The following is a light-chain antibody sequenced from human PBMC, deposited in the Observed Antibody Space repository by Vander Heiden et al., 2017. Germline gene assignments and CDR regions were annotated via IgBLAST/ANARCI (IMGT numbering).Light chain of an antibody. CDR2: WSS. Sequence: DIVLTQSPDSLAVSPGERATINCKSSLSGLYGYNNWDYLAWYQQKPGQPPKLLIYWSSTRESGVPDRFSGSGSGTDFTLTISSLQAEDVAVYYCQQYYTSPRTFGQGTKVEIK. CDR3: QQYYTSPRT. V-gene: IGKV4-1*01. J-gene: IGKJ1*01. CDR1: LSGLYGYNNWDY.